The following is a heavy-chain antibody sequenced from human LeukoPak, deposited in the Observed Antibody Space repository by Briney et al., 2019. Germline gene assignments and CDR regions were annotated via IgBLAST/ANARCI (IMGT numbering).Heavy chain of an antibody. Sequence: PGGSLRLSCAASGFTFSSYGMHWVRQAPGKGLEWVAVISYDGSNKYYADSVKGRFTISRDNSKNTLYLQMNSLRAEDTAVYYCAKERVAYYYGSGVYYYGMDVWGQGTTVTVSS. CDR2: ISYDGSNK. CDR1: GFTFSSYG. CDR3: AKERVAYYYGSGVYYYGMDV. V-gene: IGHV3-30*18. D-gene: IGHD3-10*01. J-gene: IGHJ6*02.